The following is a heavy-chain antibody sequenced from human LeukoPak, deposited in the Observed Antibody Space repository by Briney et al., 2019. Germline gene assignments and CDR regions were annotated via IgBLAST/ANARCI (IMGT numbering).Heavy chain of an antibody. CDR2: ISGSSSTI. D-gene: IGHD3-22*01. V-gene: IGHV3-48*04. Sequence: GGSLRLSCAASGFSFSSYSMNWVRQAPGKGLEWVSYISGSSSTIYYADSVKGRFTISRDNAKNSLYLQMNSLRAEDTAVYYCARDSPYYYDSSGFDYWGQGTLVTVSS. CDR3: ARDSPYYYDSSGFDY. CDR1: GFSFSSYS. J-gene: IGHJ4*02.